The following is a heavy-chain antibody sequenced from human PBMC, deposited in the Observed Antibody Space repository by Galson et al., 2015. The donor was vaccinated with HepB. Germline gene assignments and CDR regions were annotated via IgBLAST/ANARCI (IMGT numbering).Heavy chain of an antibody. CDR1: GGTFSSYA. V-gene: IGHV1-69*06. CDR3: ARALAYCGGDCYSRWDY. D-gene: IGHD2-21*02. CDR2: IIPIFGTA. J-gene: IGHJ4*02. Sequence: SVKVSCKASGGTFSSYAISWVRQAPGQGLEWMGGIIPIFGTANYAQKFQGRVTITADKSTSTAYMELSSLRSEDTAVYYCARALAYCGGDCYSRWDYWGQGTLVTVSS.